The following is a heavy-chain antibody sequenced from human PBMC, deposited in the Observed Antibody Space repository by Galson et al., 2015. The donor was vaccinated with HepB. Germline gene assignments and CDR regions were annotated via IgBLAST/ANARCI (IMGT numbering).Heavy chain of an antibody. CDR2: INAASGTA. CDR3: ARGLFSSSQDVFDI. CDR1: GYTFTSHY. V-gene: IGHV1-46*01. J-gene: IGHJ3*02. D-gene: IGHD2-2*01. Sequence: SVKVSCKASGYTFTSHYIHWVRQAPGQGLEWMGIINAASGTATYSQKFQGRVTMTRDRSTSTVYVEMRSPRSDDTAVLYCARGLFSSSQDVFDIWGQGTIVIVSS.